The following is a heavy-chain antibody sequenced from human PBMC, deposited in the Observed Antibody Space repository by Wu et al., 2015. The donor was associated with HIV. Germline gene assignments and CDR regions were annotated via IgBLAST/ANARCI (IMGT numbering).Heavy chain of an antibody. CDR2: INPNSGGT. V-gene: IGHV1-2*02. J-gene: IGHJ6*02. CDR1: GYTFTTYY. Sequence: QVQLVQSGAEVKKPGASVKVSCKASGYTFTTYYIHWLRQAPGQGLEWMGWINPNSGGTNYAQKFQGRVTMTRDTSISTAYMELSRLRSDDTAVYYCARDRFNYYGMDVWGQGTTVTVSS. CDR3: ARDRFNYYGMDV. D-gene: IGHD3-10*01.